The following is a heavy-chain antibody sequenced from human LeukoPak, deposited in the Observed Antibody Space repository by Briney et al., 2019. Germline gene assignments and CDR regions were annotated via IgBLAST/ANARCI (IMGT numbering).Heavy chain of an antibody. CDR1: GDSVSSDSAA. D-gene: IGHD6-19*01. V-gene: IGHV6-1*01. J-gene: IGHJ4*02. CDR3: ARGWLGSGLDY. CDR2: TYYSSKWYK. Sequence: SQTLSLTCAISGDSVSSDSAAWNWIRQSPSIGLEWLGRTYYSSKWYKDYAVSVKSRITLNPDTSKNQFSLLLNSVTPEDTAVYYCARGWLGSGLDYWGQGTLVTVSS.